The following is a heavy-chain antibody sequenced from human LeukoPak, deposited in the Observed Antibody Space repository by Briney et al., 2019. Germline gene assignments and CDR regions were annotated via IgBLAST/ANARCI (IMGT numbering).Heavy chain of an antibody. Sequence: SETLSLTRAVYGGSFSGYYWSWIRQPPGKGLEWIGEINHSGSTNYNPSLKSRVTISVDTSKNQFSLKLSSVTAADTAVYYCARGPYSSSWFSGYYYGMDVWGQGTTVTVSS. CDR3: ARGPYSSSWFSGYYYGMDV. CDR1: GGSFSGYY. CDR2: INHSGST. J-gene: IGHJ6*02. V-gene: IGHV4-34*01. D-gene: IGHD6-13*01.